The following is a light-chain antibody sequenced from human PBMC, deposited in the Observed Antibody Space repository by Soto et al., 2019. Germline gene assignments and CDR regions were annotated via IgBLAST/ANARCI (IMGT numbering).Light chain of an antibody. J-gene: IGLJ2*01. Sequence: QSALTQPPSASGSPGQSVPIPCTGTSNDIGEYHYVSWYQQHPGKAPKLMIYEVTQRPSGVPHRFSGSKSGNTASLTVSGLQPEDEADYYCTSYAGSDNPVLFGGGTKLTVL. CDR1: SNDIGEYHY. V-gene: IGLV2-8*01. CDR2: EVT. CDR3: TSYAGSDNPVL.